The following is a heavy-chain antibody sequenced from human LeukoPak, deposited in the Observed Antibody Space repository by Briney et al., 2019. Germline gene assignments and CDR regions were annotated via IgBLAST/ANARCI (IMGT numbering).Heavy chain of an antibody. CDR3: ARSGRDFWSDTSSGIDY. CDR1: SGSITGSNYY. Sequence: SETLSLTCTVSSGSITGSNYYWGWIRPRPGKGLEWSGSRYYSGKTNYNPSLKSRVTIPVDTSTNQFSLKQSAVTAAHTAVYYGARSGRDFWSDTSSGIDYWGQGTLVTVSS. CDR2: RYYSGKT. J-gene: IGHJ4*02. V-gene: IGHV4-39*01. D-gene: IGHD3-3*01.